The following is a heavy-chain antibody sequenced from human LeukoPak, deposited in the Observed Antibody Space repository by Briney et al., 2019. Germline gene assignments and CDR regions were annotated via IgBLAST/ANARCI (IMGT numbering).Heavy chain of an antibody. CDR2: INHSGST. Sequence: PSETLSLTCAVYGGSFSGYYWSWIRQPPGKGLEWIGEINHSGSTNYNPSLKSRVTISVDTSKNQFSLKLGSVTAADTAVYYCASELRFLEWLSSGQFDYWGQGTLVTVSS. V-gene: IGHV4-34*01. CDR3: ASELRFLEWLSSGQFDY. J-gene: IGHJ4*02. CDR1: GGSFSGYY. D-gene: IGHD3-3*01.